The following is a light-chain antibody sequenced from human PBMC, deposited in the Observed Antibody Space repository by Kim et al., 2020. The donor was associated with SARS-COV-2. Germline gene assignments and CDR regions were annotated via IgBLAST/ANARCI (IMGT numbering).Light chain of an antibody. J-gene: IGLJ2*01. Sequence: GQGVTSSCSGSSSSIGSKTVNWYRQLPGTAPKLLIYSNNQRPSGVPDRFSGSKSGTSASLAISGLQSEDEAEYYCAAWDDSLNGVVFGGGTQLTVL. CDR3: AAWDDSLNGVV. V-gene: IGLV1-44*01. CDR2: SNN. CDR1: SSSIGSKT.